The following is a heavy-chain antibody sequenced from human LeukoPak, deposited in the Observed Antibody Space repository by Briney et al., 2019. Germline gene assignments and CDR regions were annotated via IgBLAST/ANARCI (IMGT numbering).Heavy chain of an antibody. J-gene: IGHJ4*02. CDR2: ISYDGSNK. CDR3: AKVNILSGSDY. CDR1: GFTFSSYG. V-gene: IGHV3-30*18. Sequence: GGSLRLSCAASGFTFSSYGMHWVRQAPGKGLEWVAVISYDGSNKYYADSVKGRFTISRDNSKNTLYLQMNSLRAEDTAVYYCAKVNILSGSDYWGQGTRVTVSS. D-gene: IGHD1-26*01.